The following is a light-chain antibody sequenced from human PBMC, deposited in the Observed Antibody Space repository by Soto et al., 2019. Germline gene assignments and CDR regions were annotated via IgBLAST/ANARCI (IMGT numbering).Light chain of an antibody. J-gene: IGLJ2*01. CDR3: SSCRGSDII. CDR1: SSDVGSCNS. V-gene: IGLV2-8*01. CDR2: EVS. Sequence: QSVLTQPPSASGSPGQSVTISCTGTSSDVGSCNSVSWYQHHPGKVPKLLISEVSKRPSGVPDRFSGSKSGNTASLTVSGLQAEDEADYYCSSCRGSDIIFGGGTKLTVL.